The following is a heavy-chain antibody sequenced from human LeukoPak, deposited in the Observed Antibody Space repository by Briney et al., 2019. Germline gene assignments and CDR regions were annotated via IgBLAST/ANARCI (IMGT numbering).Heavy chain of an antibody. J-gene: IGHJ6*02. CDR2: IYYSGGT. Sequence: PSGTLSLTCAVSGGSISSYDWSWIRQPSGKGLEWVVGIYYSGGTTYTPSHKSRVTISVDTPKNPFSPKLSSVTAADTAVYYCATAADNSYYFGLDVWGQGTTVTVS. CDR3: ATAADNSYYFGLDV. V-gene: IGHV4-59*08. CDR1: GGSISSYD.